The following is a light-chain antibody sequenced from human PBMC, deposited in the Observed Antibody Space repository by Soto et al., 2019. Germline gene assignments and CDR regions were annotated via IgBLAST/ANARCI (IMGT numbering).Light chain of an antibody. CDR2: AAS. Sequence: VIWMTQSPSLLSASTGDRVTISCRMSQGISSYLAWYQQKPGKAPELLIYAASNRATGIPARFSGSGSGTDFTLTISSLEPEDFAVYYCQQRSNWPSSTFGQGTRLEIK. CDR3: QQRSNWPSST. V-gene: IGKV1D-8*03. J-gene: IGKJ5*01. CDR1: QGISSY.